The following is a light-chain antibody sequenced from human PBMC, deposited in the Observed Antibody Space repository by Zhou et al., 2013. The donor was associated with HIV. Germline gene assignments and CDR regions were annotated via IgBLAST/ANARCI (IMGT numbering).Light chain of an antibody. CDR3: QQLNSYLS. CDR2: KAS. CDR1: QSISSW. J-gene: IGKJ4*01. V-gene: IGKV1-5*03. Sequence: DIQMTQSPSTLSASVGDRVTITCRASQSISSWLAWYQQKPGKAPKLLIYKASSLESGVPSRFSGSGSGTEFTLTISSLQPDDFATYYCQQLNSYLSFGGGTKVEIK.